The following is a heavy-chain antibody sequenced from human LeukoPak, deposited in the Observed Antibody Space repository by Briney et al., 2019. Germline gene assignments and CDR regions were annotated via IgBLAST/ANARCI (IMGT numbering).Heavy chain of an antibody. Sequence: GESLKISCKGSGYSFTSYWIGWVRQMPGKGLEWMGLIYPGDSDTRYSPSFQGQVTISADKSISTAYLQWSSLKASDTAMYYCARPGIRYSSGWYYWGQGTLVTVSS. D-gene: IGHD6-19*01. V-gene: IGHV5-51*01. CDR2: IYPGDSDT. CDR3: ARPGIRYSSGWYY. CDR1: GYSFTSYW. J-gene: IGHJ4*02.